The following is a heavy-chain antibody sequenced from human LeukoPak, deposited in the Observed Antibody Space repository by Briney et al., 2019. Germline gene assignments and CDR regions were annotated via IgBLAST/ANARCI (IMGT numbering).Heavy chain of an antibody. CDR3: ARYRFTRGSGLGAESYYFDY. CDR1: GGSISSSSW. Sequence: SETLSLTCAVSGGSISSSSWWSWVRQPPGKGLEWIGEIYHSGSTNYNPSLKSRVTISVDKSKNQFSLKLSSVTAADTAVYYCARYRFTRGSGLGAESYYFDYWGQGTLVTVSS. J-gene: IGHJ4*02. D-gene: IGHD3-10*01. V-gene: IGHV4-4*02. CDR2: IYHSGST.